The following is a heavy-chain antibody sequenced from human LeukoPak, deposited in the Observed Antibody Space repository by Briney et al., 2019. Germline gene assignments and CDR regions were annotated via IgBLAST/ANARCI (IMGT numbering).Heavy chain of an antibody. CDR3: ARHPSGSKRWLQPPYYYYYMDV. CDR1: GYSFTSYW. V-gene: IGHV5-51*01. D-gene: IGHD5-24*01. Sequence: GESLKISCKGSGYSFTSYWIGWVRQMPGKGLEWMGIIYPGDSDTRYSPSFQGQVTISADKSISTAYLQWSSLKASDTAMYYCARHPSGSKRWLQPPYYYYYMDVWGKGTTVTVSS. J-gene: IGHJ6*03. CDR2: IYPGDSDT.